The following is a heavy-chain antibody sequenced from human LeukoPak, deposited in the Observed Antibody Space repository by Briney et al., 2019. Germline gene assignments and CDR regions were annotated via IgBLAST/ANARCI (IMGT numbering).Heavy chain of an antibody. CDR2: IWYDGSNK. CDR1: EFTFSSYG. J-gene: IGHJ6*02. V-gene: IGHV3-33*01. Sequence: PGRSLRLSCAASEFTFSSYGMHWVRQAPGKGLEWVAVIWYDGSNKYYADSVKGRFTISRDNSKNTLYLQMNSLRAADTAVYYCARDWGSITIFGSGMDVWGQGTTVTVSS. D-gene: IGHD3-3*01. CDR3: ARDWGSITIFGSGMDV.